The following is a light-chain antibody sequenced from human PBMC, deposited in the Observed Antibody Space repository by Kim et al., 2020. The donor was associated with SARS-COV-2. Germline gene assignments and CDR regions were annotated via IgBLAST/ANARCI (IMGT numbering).Light chain of an antibody. Sequence: VALGRTVRITCQGDSLRSYYASWDQQKPGQAPVLVIYGKNNRPSGIPGRVSGCSSGNTASLTITGAQAEDEADYYCNSRDSSGTVVFGGGTQLTVL. J-gene: IGLJ2*01. CDR2: GKN. CDR1: SLRSYY. CDR3: NSRDSSGTVV. V-gene: IGLV3-19*01.